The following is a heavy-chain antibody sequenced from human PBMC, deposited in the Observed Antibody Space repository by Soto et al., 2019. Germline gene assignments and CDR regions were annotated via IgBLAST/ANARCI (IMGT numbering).Heavy chain of an antibody. CDR3: AREVGGLLWFGETPRDGMDV. J-gene: IGHJ6*02. V-gene: IGHV3-11*01. Sequence: QVQLVESGGGLVKPGGSLRLSCAASGFTFSDYYMSWIRQAPGKGLEWVSYISSSGSTIYYADSVKGRFTISRDNAKNSLYLQMNSLRAEDTAVYYCAREVGGLLWFGETPRDGMDVWGQGTTVTVSS. D-gene: IGHD3-10*01. CDR2: ISSSGSTI. CDR1: GFTFSDYY.